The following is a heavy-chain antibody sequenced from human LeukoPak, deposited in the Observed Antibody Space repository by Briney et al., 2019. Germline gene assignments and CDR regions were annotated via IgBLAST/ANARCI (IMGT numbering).Heavy chain of an antibody. V-gene: IGHV4-59*01. Sequence: NPSETLSLTCTVSGGSISSYYWTWIRQPPGKGLEWIGYLYSSGSTNYNPSLKSRVTISVDTSKNQFSLKLSSVTAADTAVYYCARRYLLEWPLDAFDIWGQGTMVTVSS. CDR2: LYSSGST. D-gene: IGHD3-3*01. J-gene: IGHJ3*02. CDR3: ARRYLLEWPLDAFDI. CDR1: GGSISSYY.